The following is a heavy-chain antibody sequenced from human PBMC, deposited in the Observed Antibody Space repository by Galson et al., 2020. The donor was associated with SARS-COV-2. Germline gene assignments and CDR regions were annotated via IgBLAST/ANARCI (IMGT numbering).Heavy chain of an antibody. V-gene: IGHV5-51*01. J-gene: IGHJ6*02. CDR2: IYPGDSDT. D-gene: IGHD3-10*01. CDR3: ARRTAYYYGSWSYLYGMDV. Sequence: GESLKISCKGSGYSFTSYWIGWVRQMPGKGLEWMGIIYPGDSDTRYSPSFQGQVTISADKSISTPYLQWSSLKASDTAMYYCARRTAYYYGSWSYLYGMDVWGQGTTVTVSS. CDR1: GYSFTSYW.